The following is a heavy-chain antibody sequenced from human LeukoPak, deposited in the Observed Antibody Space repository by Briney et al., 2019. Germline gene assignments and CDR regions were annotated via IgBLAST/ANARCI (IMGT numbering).Heavy chain of an antibody. CDR1: GFTFSSYG. CDR3: AKAPVTSCRGAYCYPFDS. V-gene: IGHV3-23*01. D-gene: IGHD2-21*01. Sequence: GGSLRLSCVGSGFTFSSYGMSWVRQAPGKGLEWVSDISGSGGSTYNADSVKGRLTISRDNSKKTLYLQMNSLRAEDAAVYFCAKAPVTSCRGAYCYPFDSWGQGTLVTVSS. CDR2: ISGSGGST. J-gene: IGHJ4*02.